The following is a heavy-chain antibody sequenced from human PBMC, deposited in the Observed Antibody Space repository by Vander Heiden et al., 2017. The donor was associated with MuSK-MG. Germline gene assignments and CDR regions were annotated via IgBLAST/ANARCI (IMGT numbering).Heavy chain of an antibody. CDR3: AREWYYYDSSGYSHDAFDM. CDR2: IFHSGST. Sequence: QVQLQESCSGLVKPSETLSLTCTVSCGTIGNYYWSWIRQPPGKELEWIGYIFHSGSTNYTPALKSRVTMSVDTSKNQFSLRLSSVTAADTAVYYCAREWYYYDSSGYSHDAFDMWGQGTMVSVSS. J-gene: IGHJ3*02. V-gene: IGHV4-59*01. D-gene: IGHD3-22*01. CDR1: CGTIGNYY.